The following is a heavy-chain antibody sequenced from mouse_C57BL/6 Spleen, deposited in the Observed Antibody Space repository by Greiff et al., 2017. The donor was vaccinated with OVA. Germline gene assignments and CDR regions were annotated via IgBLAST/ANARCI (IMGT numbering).Heavy chain of an antibody. CDR1: GYTFTDYN. Sequence: EVQLQQSGPELVKPGASVKIPCKASGYTFTDYNMDWVKQSHGKSLEWIGDINPNNGGTIYNQKFKGKATLTVDKSSSTAYMELRSLTSEDTAAYNCARRNYGSSYFAYWGQGTLVTVSA. D-gene: IGHD1-1*01. V-gene: IGHV1-18*01. CDR2: INPNNGGT. CDR3: ARRNYGSSYFAY. J-gene: IGHJ3*01.